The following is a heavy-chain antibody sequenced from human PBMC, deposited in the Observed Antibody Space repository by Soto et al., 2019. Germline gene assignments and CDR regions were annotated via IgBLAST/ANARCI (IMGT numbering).Heavy chain of an antibody. V-gene: IGHV3-23*01. J-gene: IGHJ4*02. CDR2: IRGVAGST. CDR1: GFTFSTFD. CDR3: VKGAWLDY. Sequence: LRLSCAASGFTFSTFDMTWVRQAPGKGLEWVSLIRGVAGSTHYPDSVKGRFTISKDTSNNVLYLEMNSLRADDTAVYFCVKGAWLDYWGQGNMVTVSS.